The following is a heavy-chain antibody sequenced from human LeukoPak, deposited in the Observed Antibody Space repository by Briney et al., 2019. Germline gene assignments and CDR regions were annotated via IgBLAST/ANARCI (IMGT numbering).Heavy chain of an antibody. CDR1: GGPVSSYA. D-gene: IGHD2-21*01. CDR2: IIPIFGTA. V-gene: IGHV1-69*01. J-gene: IGHJ3*02. Sequence: SVKVSCKASGGPVSSYAISWVRQAPGQGLEWMGGIIPIFGTANYAPKSQGRVTITADESTSTAYMELSSLRSEDTAVYYCAYSLRMARGAFDIWGQGTMVTVSS. CDR3: AYSLRMARGAFDI.